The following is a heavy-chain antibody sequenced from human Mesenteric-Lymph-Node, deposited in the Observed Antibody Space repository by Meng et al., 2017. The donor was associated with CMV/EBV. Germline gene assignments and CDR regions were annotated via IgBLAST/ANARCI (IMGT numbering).Heavy chain of an antibody. D-gene: IGHD6-13*01. CDR3: AGQQQLARFDP. V-gene: IGHV3-33*01. J-gene: IGHJ5*02. CDR2: IWYDGTNK. Sequence: GESLKISCAASGFTFSSYGMHWVRQAPGKGLEWVTVIWYDGTNKYYADSVKGRFTISRDNSKNSLYLQMNSLRAEDTAVYYCAGQQQLARFDPWGQGTLVTVSS. CDR1: GFTFSSYG.